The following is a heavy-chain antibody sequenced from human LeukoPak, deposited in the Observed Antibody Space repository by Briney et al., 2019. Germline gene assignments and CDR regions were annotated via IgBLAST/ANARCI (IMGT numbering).Heavy chain of an antibody. CDR1: GGSVNSGSYY. V-gene: IGHV4-61*01. J-gene: IGHJ4*02. CDR3: ARDSVVRGRQLDY. CDR2: IYYSGST. Sequence: SETLSLTCTVSGGSVNSGSYYWSWLRQPPGKGLEWIGYIYYSGSTNYNPSLKSRVTISVDTSKNQFSLKLSSVTAADTAVYYCARDSVVRGRQLDYWGQGTLVTVSS. D-gene: IGHD3-10*01.